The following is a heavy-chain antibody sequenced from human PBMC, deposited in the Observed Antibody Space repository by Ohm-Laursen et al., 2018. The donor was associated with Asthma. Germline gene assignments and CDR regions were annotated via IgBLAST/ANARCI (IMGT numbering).Heavy chain of an antibody. D-gene: IGHD4-17*01. CDR3: ARQANGDYVNWFDP. CDR1: GGSIGSSSYY. CDR2: IYYSGST. J-gene: IGHJ5*02. Sequence: GTLSLTCIVSGGSIGSSSYYWGWIRQPPGKGLEWIGSIYYSGSTYYNPSLKSRVTISVDTSKNQFSLKLSSVTAADTAVYYCARQANGDYVNWFDPWGQGTLVTVSS. V-gene: IGHV4-39*01.